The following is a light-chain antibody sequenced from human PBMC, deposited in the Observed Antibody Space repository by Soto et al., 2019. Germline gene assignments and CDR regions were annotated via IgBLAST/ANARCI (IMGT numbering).Light chain of an antibody. CDR1: KVGDKY. CDR2: QDS. V-gene: IGLV3-1*01. J-gene: IGLJ1*01. CDR3: QAWDSSTGV. Sequence: SYELTQPPSVSVSPGQTASITCSGDKVGDKYACWYQQKPGQSPVLVIYQDSKRPSGIPERFSGSNSGNTATLTISGTQAMDEADYYCQAWDSSTGVFGTGTKLTAL.